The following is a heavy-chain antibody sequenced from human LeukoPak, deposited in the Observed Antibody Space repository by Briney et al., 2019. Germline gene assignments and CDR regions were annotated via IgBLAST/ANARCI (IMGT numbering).Heavy chain of an antibody. V-gene: IGHV4-31*03. CDR1: GGSISSGGYY. CDR3: ARRRIAVSGTSYFDY. Sequence: SETLSLTCTVSGGSISSGGYYWSWIRQHPGKGLEWIGYIYYSGSTYYNPSLKSRVTISVDTSKNQFSLKLSSVTAADTAVYYCARRRIAVSGTSYFDYWGQGTLVTVSS. CDR2: IYYSGST. D-gene: IGHD6-19*01. J-gene: IGHJ4*02.